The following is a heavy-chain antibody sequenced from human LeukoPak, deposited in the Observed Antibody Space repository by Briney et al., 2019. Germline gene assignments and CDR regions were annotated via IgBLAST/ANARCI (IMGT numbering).Heavy chain of an antibody. V-gene: IGHV3-48*03. J-gene: IGHJ4*02. CDR1: GFTFSSYE. CDR2: ISSSGSTI. Sequence: PGGSLRLSCAASGFTFSSYEMNWVRQAPGKGLEWVSYISSSGSTIYYADSVKGRFTISRDNTKNSLYLQMNRLRAEDTAVYYCARGTGIVATIDYWGQGTLVTVSS. CDR3: ARGTGIVATIDY. D-gene: IGHD5-12*01.